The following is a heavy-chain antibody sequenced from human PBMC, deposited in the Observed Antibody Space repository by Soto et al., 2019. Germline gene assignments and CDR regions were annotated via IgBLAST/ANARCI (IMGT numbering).Heavy chain of an antibody. Sequence: VQLLESGGGLVQPGGSLRLSCAVSGFTFSSYAMHWVRQAPGKGLEWVAVISYDGSNKYYADSVKGRFTISRDNSKNTLYLQMNSLRAEDTAVYYCARGYSSSWYWYYYYGMDVWGQGTTVTVSS. J-gene: IGHJ6*02. CDR3: ARGYSSSWYWYYYYGMDV. D-gene: IGHD6-13*01. CDR1: GFTFSSYA. CDR2: ISYDGSNK. V-gene: IGHV3-30-3*01.